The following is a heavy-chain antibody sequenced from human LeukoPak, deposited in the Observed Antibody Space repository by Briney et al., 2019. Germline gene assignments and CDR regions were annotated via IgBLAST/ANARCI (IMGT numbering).Heavy chain of an antibody. V-gene: IGHV3-30*04. J-gene: IGHJ4*02. CDR3: AREGPLDSSTSCPDY. CDR1: GFTFSSYA. Sequence: GGSLRLSCAASGFTFSSYAMHWVRQAPGKGLGWVAVISYDGSNKYYADSVKGRFTISRDNSKNTLYLQMNSLRAEDTAVYYCAREGPLDSSTSCPDYWGQGTLVTVSS. CDR2: ISYDGSNK. D-gene: IGHD2-2*01.